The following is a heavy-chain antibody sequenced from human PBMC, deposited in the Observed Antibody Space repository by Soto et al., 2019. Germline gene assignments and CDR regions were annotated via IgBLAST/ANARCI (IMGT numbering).Heavy chain of an antibody. CDR3: SRGMRFLEWLFEY. V-gene: IGHV3-9*01. CDR2: ISRNSGIL. Sequence: EVQLVESGGGLVQPGGSLRLSCAASGFTFSSYEMNWVRQAPGKGLEWVSSISRNSGILAYADSVKGRFTISRDNAKNSLYLQMNSLRPEDTALYYCSRGMRFLEWLFEYWGQGTLVTVSS. CDR1: GFTFSSYE. J-gene: IGHJ4*02. D-gene: IGHD3-3*01.